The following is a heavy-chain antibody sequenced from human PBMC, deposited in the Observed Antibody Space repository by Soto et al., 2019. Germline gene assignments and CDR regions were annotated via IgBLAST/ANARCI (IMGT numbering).Heavy chain of an antibody. CDR1: GFSLSTSGVG. Sequence: QITLKESGPTLVKPTQTLTLTCTFSGFSLSTSGVGVGWIRQPPGKALEWLALIYWDDDKRHSPSLESRLTITNDTYQNQVVRTMTNMDPVDTATYYCAHRGAIAAADHFDYWGQGTLVTVSS. D-gene: IGHD6-13*01. V-gene: IGHV2-5*02. J-gene: IGHJ4*02. CDR3: AHRGAIAAADHFDY. CDR2: IYWDDDK.